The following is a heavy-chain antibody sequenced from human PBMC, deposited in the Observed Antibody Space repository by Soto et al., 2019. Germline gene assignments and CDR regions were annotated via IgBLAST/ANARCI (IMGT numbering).Heavy chain of an antibody. CDR3: AKAPLSRYSSSYFYGMDG. J-gene: IGHJ6*02. D-gene: IGHD6-13*01. CDR1: GFTFSSYA. V-gene: IGHV3-23*01. Sequence: EVQLLESGGGLVQPGGSLRLSCAASGFTFSSYAMSWVRQAPGKGLEWVSAISGSGGSTYYADSVKGRFTISRDNSKNKLYRQMNSLRAEDTAVYYCAKAPLSRYSSSYFYGMDGWGQGTTVTVSS. CDR2: ISGSGGST.